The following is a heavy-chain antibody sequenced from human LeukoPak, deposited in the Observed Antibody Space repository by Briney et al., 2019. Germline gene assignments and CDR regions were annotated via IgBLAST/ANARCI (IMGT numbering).Heavy chain of an antibody. Sequence: TPSETLSLTCAVYGGSFSGYYWSWIRQPPGKGLEWIGEINHSGSTNYNPSLKSRVTISVDTSRKQFSLKLSSVTAADTAVYYCARQSASYPWRSWFDPWGHGTLVTVSS. CDR2: INHSGST. V-gene: IGHV4-34*01. J-gene: IGHJ5*02. CDR1: GGSFSGYY. CDR3: ARQSASYPWRSWFDP. D-gene: IGHD3-16*01.